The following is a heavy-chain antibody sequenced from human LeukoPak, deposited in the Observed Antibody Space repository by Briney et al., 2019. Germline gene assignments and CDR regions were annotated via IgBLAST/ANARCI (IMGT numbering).Heavy chain of an antibody. CDR2: ISVYNGNT. J-gene: IGHJ4*02. V-gene: IGHV1-18*01. D-gene: IGHD4-17*01. Sequence: GASVKVSCKASGYTFTNYGITWVRQAPGQGLEWMGWISVYNGNTYYAQKLQGRVSMTTDTSTSTAYMELRSLKSDDTALYYCAKGGDYGDYPGHKFDHWGQGSLVTVSS. CDR3: AKGGDYGDYPGHKFDH. CDR1: GYTFTNYG.